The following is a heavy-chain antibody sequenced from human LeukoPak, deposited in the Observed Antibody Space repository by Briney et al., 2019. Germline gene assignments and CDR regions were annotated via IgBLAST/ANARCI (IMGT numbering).Heavy chain of an antibody. J-gene: IGHJ4*02. CDR3: AKDIRAAAGTSLDY. CDR1: GFTFDDYA. V-gene: IGHV3-9*01. Sequence: GGSLRLSCAASGFTFDDYAMHWVRQGPGKGLEWVSGISWNSGSIGYADSVKGRFTISRDNAKNSLYLQMNSLRAEDTAFYYCAKDIRAAAGTSLDYWGQGTLVTVSS. CDR2: ISWNSGSI. D-gene: IGHD6-13*01.